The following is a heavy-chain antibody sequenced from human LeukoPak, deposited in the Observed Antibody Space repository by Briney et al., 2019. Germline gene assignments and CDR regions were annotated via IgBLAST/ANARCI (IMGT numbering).Heavy chain of an antibody. J-gene: IGHJ5*02. CDR2: IGADGSVT. CDR1: GFTFSMYW. D-gene: IGHD2-15*01. V-gene: IGHV3-74*01. CDR3: ATAGGDGSRMGFDP. Sequence: GGSLTLSCADSGFTFSMYWMHWLRQTTGKGLVWVSCIGADGSVTRYADSVKRRFTISRDNTKSTLYLQMHSLRAEDTALYYCATAGGDGSRMGFDPWGQGTLVTVSS.